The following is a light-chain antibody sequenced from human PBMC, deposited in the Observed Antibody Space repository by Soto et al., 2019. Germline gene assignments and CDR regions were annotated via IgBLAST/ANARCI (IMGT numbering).Light chain of an antibody. CDR2: DVS. CDR1: NSDIGGYNY. Sequence: QSALTQPASVSGSPGQSITISCTGTNSDIGGYNYVSWYQQHPGKAPKLMTFDVSNRPSGVSNRFSGSKSGNTASLTISGLQAEDEADYYCGSYTSSNTVVFGGGTKLTVL. J-gene: IGLJ2*01. CDR3: GSYTSSNTVV. V-gene: IGLV2-14*01.